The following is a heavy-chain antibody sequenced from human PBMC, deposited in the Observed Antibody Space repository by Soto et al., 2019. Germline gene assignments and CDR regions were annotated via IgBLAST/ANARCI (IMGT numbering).Heavy chain of an antibody. CDR2: IIPCLGVT. CDR3: TRDGAGSFSTWEVGGH. J-gene: IGHJ4*02. Sequence: QVHLVQSGAEVKKPGSSVTVSCKASGGTFSPYTINWVRQAPGQGLVWMGRIIPCLGVTNHAQRFQDRVPITADKSTRTAYLEVRRLRSEDTDVYYCTRDGAGSFSTWEVGGHWGQGPLVPVSS. V-gene: IGHV1-69*08. CDR1: GGTFSPYT. D-gene: IGHD2-15*01.